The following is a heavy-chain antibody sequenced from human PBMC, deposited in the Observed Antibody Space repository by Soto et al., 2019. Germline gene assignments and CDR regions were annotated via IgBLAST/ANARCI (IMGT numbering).Heavy chain of an antibody. J-gene: IGHJ4*02. CDR2: IYYSGST. D-gene: IGHD3-22*01. Sequence: SETLSLTCTVSGGSISSVDYYWNWIRQPPGKGLEWIGFIYYSGSTYYNPSLESRVTMSVDTSKNQFSLKLSSVTAADTAVYYCAREPYDYDRSGHLHYWGKGPMVTVSS. CDR3: AREPYDYDRSGHLHY. CDR1: GGSISSVDYY. V-gene: IGHV4-30-4*01.